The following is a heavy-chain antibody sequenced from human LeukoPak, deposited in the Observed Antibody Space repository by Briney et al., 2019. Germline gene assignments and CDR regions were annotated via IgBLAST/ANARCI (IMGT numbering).Heavy chain of an antibody. V-gene: IGHV3-21*01. Sequence: PGGSVRLSCAASGFNFSSYSMNWVRQAPGKGLGGVSYISSSSSYIYYADSEKGRFTISRDNAKSSLYLQRKSLGAEDASVKLYASGGSRSRSWFDPWGQGTLVTVSS. CDR3: ASGGSRSRSWFDP. CDR2: ISSSSSYI. D-gene: IGHD6-6*01. J-gene: IGHJ5*02. CDR1: GFNFSSYS.